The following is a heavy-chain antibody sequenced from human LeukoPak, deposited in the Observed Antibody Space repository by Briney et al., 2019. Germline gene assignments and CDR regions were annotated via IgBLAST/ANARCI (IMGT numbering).Heavy chain of an antibody. Sequence: GGSLRLSCAASGFTFDDYAMHWVRQAPGKGLEWVSLISGDGGSTYYADSVKGRFTISRDNSKNSLYLQMNSLRTEDTALYYCAKDSDRTYYYYGMDVWGQGTTVTVSS. CDR2: ISGDGGST. D-gene: IGHD3-22*01. J-gene: IGHJ6*02. CDR3: AKDSDRTYYYYGMDV. V-gene: IGHV3-43*02. CDR1: GFTFDDYA.